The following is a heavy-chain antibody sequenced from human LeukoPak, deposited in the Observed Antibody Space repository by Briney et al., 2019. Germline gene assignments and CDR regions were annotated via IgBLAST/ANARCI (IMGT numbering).Heavy chain of an antibody. D-gene: IGHD5-18*01. CDR3: ARDQGYSPFGY. V-gene: IGHV4-59*12. CDR2: IYYSGST. CDR1: GGSISSYY. J-gene: IGHJ4*02. Sequence: SETLSLTCTVSGGSISSYYWSWIRQPPGKGLEWIGYIYYSGSTNYNPSLKSRVTISVDTSKNQFSLTLSSVTAADTAVYYCARDQGYSPFGYWGQGTLVTVSS.